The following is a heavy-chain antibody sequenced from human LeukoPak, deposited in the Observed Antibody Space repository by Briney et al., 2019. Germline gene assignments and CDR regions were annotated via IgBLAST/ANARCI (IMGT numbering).Heavy chain of an antibody. D-gene: IGHD3-22*01. CDR3: ARGYDSSGYYRVTDAFDI. Sequence: GASVTVSCTASGYTFTSYGISWVRQAPGQGLEWMGWISAYNGNTNYSQKLQGRVTMTTDTSTSTAHVELGSLRSDDTAVYYCARGYDSSGYYRVTDAFDIWGQGTMVTVSS. V-gene: IGHV1-18*01. CDR1: GYTFTSYG. J-gene: IGHJ3*02. CDR2: ISAYNGNT.